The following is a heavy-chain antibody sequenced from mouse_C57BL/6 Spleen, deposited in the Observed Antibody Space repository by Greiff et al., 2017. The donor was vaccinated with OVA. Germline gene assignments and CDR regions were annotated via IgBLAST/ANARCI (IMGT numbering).Heavy chain of an antibody. CDR2: IYPGDGDT. Sequence: QVQLQQSGAELVKPGASVKISCKASGYAFSSYWMNWVKQRPGKGLEWIGQIYPGDGDTNYNGKFKGKATLTADKSSSTAYMQLSSLTSEDSAVYVCARSITTVVATPLAYWGQGTLVTVSA. CDR1: GYAFSSYW. J-gene: IGHJ3*01. V-gene: IGHV1-80*01. D-gene: IGHD1-1*01. CDR3: ARSITTVVATPLAY.